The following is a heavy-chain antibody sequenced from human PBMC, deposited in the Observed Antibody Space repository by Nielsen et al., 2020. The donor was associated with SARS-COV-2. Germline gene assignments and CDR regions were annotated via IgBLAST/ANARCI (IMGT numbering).Heavy chain of an antibody. CDR3: TTEYYGSGSYLSQRQGWGYYMDV. CDR1: GFTFSNAW. V-gene: IGHV3-15*01. CDR2: IKSKTDGGTT. D-gene: IGHD3-10*01. Sequence: GESLKISCAASGFTFSNAWMSWVRQAPGKGLEWVGRIKSKTDGGTTDYAAPVKGRFTISRDDSKNTLYLQMNSLKTEDTAVYYCTTEYYGSGSYLSQRQGWGYYMDVWGKGTTVTVSS. J-gene: IGHJ6*03.